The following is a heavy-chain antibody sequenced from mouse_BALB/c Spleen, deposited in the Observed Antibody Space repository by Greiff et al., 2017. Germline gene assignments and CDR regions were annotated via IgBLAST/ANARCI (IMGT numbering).Heavy chain of an antibody. D-gene: IGHD2-4*01. V-gene: IGHV2-9*02. CDR3: ARGYDYDDYAMDY. Sequence: QVQLKESGPGLVAPSQSLSITCTVSGFSLTSYGVHWVRQPPGKGLEWLGVIWAGGSTNYNSALMSRLSISKDNSKSQVFLKMNSLQTDDTAMYYGARGYDYDDYAMDYWGQGTSVTVSS. CDR1: GFSLTSYG. J-gene: IGHJ4*01. CDR2: IWAGGST.